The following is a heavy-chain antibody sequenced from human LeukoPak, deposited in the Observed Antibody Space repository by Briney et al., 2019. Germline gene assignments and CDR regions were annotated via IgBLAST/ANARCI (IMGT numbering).Heavy chain of an antibody. V-gene: IGHV1-2*02. D-gene: IGHD1-1*01. CDR3: ATLGGFTTGTTKYYFDY. J-gene: IGHJ4*02. Sequence: GASVKVSCKASGYTFTGYYMHWVRQAPGQGLEWMGWINPNSGGTNYAQKFQGRVTMTRDTSISTAYMELSRPRSDDTAVYYCATLGGFTTGTTKYYFDYWGQGTLVTVSS. CDR1: GYTFTGYY. CDR2: INPNSGGT.